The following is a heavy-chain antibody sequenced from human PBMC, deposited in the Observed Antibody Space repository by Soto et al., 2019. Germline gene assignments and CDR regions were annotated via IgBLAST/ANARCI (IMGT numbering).Heavy chain of an antibody. CDR1: GGTFSDFT. V-gene: IGHV1-69*01. J-gene: IGHJ6*02. Sequence: QVQLVQSGAEVRKPGSSVKVSCRASGGTFSDFTVTWVRQAPGQGLEWMGGIIPILEATKYAQTFQDRVTLTADESTSTVFMELSSLRSEDTAVYFCATSCCGNECQPNRAFYYFGWDVWGQGTTVTVSS. CDR2: IIPILEAT. CDR3: ATSCCGNECQPNRAFYYFGWDV. D-gene: IGHD2-15*01.